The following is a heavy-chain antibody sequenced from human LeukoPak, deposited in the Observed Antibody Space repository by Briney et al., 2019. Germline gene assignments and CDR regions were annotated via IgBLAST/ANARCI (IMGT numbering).Heavy chain of an antibody. J-gene: IGHJ4*02. CDR2: INHSGST. V-gene: IGHV4-34*01. CDR3: ARFAGNNDYGAYESQKAYLFDY. D-gene: IGHD4-17*01. CDR1: GGSFRGYY. Sequence: SETLSLTCAVYGGSFRGYYWSWIRQPPGKGLEGIGGINHSGSTNYNPSLKSRVTISVDTSKNQFSLKLSSVTAADTAVYYCARFAGNNDYGAYESQKAYLFDYWGQGTLVTVSS.